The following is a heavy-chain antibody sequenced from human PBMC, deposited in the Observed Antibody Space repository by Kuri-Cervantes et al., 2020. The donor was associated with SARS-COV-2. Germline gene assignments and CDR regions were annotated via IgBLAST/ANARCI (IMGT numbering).Heavy chain of an antibody. D-gene: IGHD2-2*01. Sequence: GESLKISCAASGFTFSSYSMNWVRQAPGKGLEWVSSISSSSSYIYYADPVKGRFTISRDNAKNSLYLQMNSLRAEDTAVYYCARDQRSSTSCYGTYYYYYYGMDVWGQGTTVTVSS. CDR3: ARDQRSSTSCYGTYYYYYYGMDV. CDR1: GFTFSSYS. V-gene: IGHV3-21*01. CDR2: ISSSSSYI. J-gene: IGHJ6*02.